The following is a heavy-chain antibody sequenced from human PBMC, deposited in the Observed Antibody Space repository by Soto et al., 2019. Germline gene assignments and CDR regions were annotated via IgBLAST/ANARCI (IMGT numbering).Heavy chain of an antibody. CDR1: GFSVSTNY. CDR3: ARDGNGELAFWFDP. CDR2: KNSGGST. Sequence: GGSLRLSCEVSGFSVSTNYMGWVRQAPGKGLEWVSMKNSGGSTTYANSVRGRFTIARDNSKNTIYLQMNSLRAEDTAVYYCARDGNGELAFWFDPWGQGTLVTVSS. J-gene: IGHJ5*02. V-gene: IGHV3-53*01. D-gene: IGHD3-16*02.